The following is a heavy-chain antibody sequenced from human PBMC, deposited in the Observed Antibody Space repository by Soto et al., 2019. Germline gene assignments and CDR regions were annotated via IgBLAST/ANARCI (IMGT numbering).Heavy chain of an antibody. V-gene: IGHV3-15*01. CDR3: TTVPDDYGDYGYYYYYMDV. J-gene: IGHJ6*03. Sequence: GGSLRLSCAASGFTFSNAWMSWVRQAPGKGLEWVGRIKSKTDGGTTDYAAPVKGRFTISRDDSKNTLYLQMNSLKTEDTAVYYCTTVPDDYGDYGYYYYYMDVWGKGTTVTVSS. CDR1: GFTFSNAW. CDR2: IKSKTDGGTT. D-gene: IGHD4-17*01.